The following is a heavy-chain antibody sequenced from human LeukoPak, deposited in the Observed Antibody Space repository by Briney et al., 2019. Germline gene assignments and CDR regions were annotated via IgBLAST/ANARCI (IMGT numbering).Heavy chain of an antibody. J-gene: IGHJ5*01. V-gene: IGHV3-7*03. CDR3: ARDFPGMAIDS. D-gene: IGHD5-24*01. CDR1: GFTFSLHW. CDR2: INQDESGK. Sequence: PGGSPRLSCAASGFTFSLHWVSWFRQAPGQGLQWVASINQDESGKSYVDSVKGRFTISRDNAKNSLYLQINSLRVEDTAVYNCARDFPGMAIDSWGPGNPFTISS.